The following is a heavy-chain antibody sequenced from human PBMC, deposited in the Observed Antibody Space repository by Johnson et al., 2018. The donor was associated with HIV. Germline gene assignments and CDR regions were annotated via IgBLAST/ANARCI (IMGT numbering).Heavy chain of an antibody. D-gene: IGHD2-15*01. CDR3: ARDSVILVDGAFDI. J-gene: IGHJ3*02. Sequence: QVQLVESGGGVVQPGRSLRLSCAASGFIFSSYAVHWVRQAPGKGLEWVAVISDDGTNKFYADSVKGRFTISRDNSKNTLYLQMNSLRAEDTAVYYCARDSVILVDGAFDIWGQGTMVTVSS. CDR1: GFIFSSYA. CDR2: ISDDGTNK. V-gene: IGHV3-30*14.